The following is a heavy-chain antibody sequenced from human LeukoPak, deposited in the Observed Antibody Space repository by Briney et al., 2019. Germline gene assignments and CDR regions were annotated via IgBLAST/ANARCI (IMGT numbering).Heavy chain of an antibody. Sequence: SETLSLTCTVSGDSISNFFWSWIRQPADKGLEWIGRIYFSGSANYNPSLESRVTMSVDTSKNQFHLKLSSVTAADTAVYFCARGTSDGGDHYFDSWGQGTQVTVSS. CDR1: GDSISNFF. D-gene: IGHD5-24*01. J-gene: IGHJ4*02. CDR2: IYFSGSA. V-gene: IGHV4-4*07. CDR3: ARGTSDGGDHYFDS.